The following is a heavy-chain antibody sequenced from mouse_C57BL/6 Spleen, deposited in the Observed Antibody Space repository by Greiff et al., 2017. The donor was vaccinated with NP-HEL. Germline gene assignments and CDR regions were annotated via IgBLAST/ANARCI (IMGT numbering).Heavy chain of an antibody. Sequence: VRLVESGAELVKPGASVKISCKASGYAFSSYWMNWVKQRPGKGLEWIGQIYPGDGDTNYNGKFKGKATLTADKSSSTAYMQLSSLTSEDSAVYFCARDPHYYGSSDYYFDYWGQGTTLTVSS. CDR3: ARDPHYYGSSDYYFDY. CDR1: GYAFSSYW. J-gene: IGHJ2*01. D-gene: IGHD1-1*01. CDR2: IYPGDGDT. V-gene: IGHV1-80*01.